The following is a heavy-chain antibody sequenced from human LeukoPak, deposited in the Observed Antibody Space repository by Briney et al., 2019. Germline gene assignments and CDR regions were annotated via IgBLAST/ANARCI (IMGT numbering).Heavy chain of an antibody. V-gene: IGHV4-31*03. Sequence: SQTLSLTCTLSGGSFSSGGHYWSWIRQHPGRGLEWIGFIYYTGSAYYNPSLKSRVTISVDTSKNQFSLKLNSATAADTAVYYCARENSDYYGMDVWGQGTTVTVSS. CDR3: ARENSDYYGMDV. CDR1: GGSFSSGGHY. D-gene: IGHD4-23*01. J-gene: IGHJ6*02. CDR2: IYYTGSA.